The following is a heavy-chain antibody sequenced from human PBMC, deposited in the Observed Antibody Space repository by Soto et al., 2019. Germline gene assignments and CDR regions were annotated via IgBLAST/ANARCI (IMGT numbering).Heavy chain of an antibody. J-gene: IGHJ4*02. CDR3: AKDTAKNYGDFDCYFDY. V-gene: IGHV3-9*01. CDR2: ISWNSGSI. CDR1: GFTFDDYA. D-gene: IGHD4-17*01. Sequence: GGSLRLSCAASGFTFDDYAMHWVRQAPGKGLEWVSGISWNSGSIGYADSVKGRFTISRDNAKNSLYLQMNSLRAEDTALYYCAKDTAKNYGDFDCYFDYWGQGTLVTVSS.